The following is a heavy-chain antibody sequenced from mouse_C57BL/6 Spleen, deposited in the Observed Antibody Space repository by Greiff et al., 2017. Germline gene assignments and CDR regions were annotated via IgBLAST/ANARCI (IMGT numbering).Heavy chain of an antibody. CDR1: GYAFSSSW. CDR2: IYPGDGDT. CDR3: ARGEDFGEGAMDY. Sequence: VQLQQSGPELVKPGASVKISCKASGYAFSSSWMNWVKQRPGKGLEWIGRIYPGDGDTNYNGKFKGKATLTADKSSSTAYMQLSSLTSEDSAVYFCARGEDFGEGAMDYWGQGTSVTVSS. J-gene: IGHJ4*01. V-gene: IGHV1-82*01.